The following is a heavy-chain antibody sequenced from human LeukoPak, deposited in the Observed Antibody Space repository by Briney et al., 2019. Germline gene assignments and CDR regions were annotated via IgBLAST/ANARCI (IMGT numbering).Heavy chain of an antibody. CDR3: ARATSSSLNHNWFDP. V-gene: IGHV1-46*01. J-gene: IGHJ5*02. D-gene: IGHD6-13*01. CDR1: GYTFTSYY. Sequence: ASVKVSCKASGYTFTSYYMHWVRQAPGQGLEWMRIINPSGGSTSYAQKFQGRVTMTRDTSTSTVYMELSSLRSEDTAVYYCARATSSSLNHNWFDPWGQGTLVTVSS. CDR2: INPSGGST.